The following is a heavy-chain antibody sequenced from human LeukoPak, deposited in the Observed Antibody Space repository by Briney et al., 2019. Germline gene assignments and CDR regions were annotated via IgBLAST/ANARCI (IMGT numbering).Heavy chain of an antibody. CDR3: ARAVDYYFGSGSYSSTFDY. Sequence: ASVKVSCKASGYIFTSYGISWVRQAPGQGLEWMGWISAYNGDTNYAQKVQGRVTMTTDTSTSTAYMELRSLRSDDTAVYYCARAVDYYFGSGSYSSTFDYWGQGTLVTVSS. J-gene: IGHJ4*02. CDR1: GYIFTSYG. V-gene: IGHV1-18*01. CDR2: ISAYNGDT. D-gene: IGHD3-10*01.